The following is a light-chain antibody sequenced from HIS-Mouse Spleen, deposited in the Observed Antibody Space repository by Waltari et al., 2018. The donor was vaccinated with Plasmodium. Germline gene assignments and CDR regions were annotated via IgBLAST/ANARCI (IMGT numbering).Light chain of an antibody. V-gene: IGLV3-1*01. CDR2: QDS. Sequence: SYELTQPPSVSVSPGQTASITCSGGQLGDKYACWYRQKPGQSPVLVIYQDSKRPSGIPERFSGSNSGNTATLTISGTQAMDEADYYCQAWDSSTVVFGGGTKLTVL. CDR1: QLGDKY. J-gene: IGLJ2*01. CDR3: QAWDSSTVV.